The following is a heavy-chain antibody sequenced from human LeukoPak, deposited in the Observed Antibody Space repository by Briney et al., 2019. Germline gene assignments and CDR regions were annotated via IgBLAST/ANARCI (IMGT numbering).Heavy chain of an antibody. CDR1: GGSISSSSYY. V-gene: IGHV4-39*07. CDR3: ARDLGEDYGGGIDY. J-gene: IGHJ4*01. D-gene: IGHD4-23*01. CDR2: ISYSGSA. Sequence: SETLSLTCTVSGGSISSSSYYWGWIRQPPGKGLEWIGSISYSGSAYYNPSLKSRVTISVDTSKNQVSLKLNSVTAADTAVYYCARDLGEDYGGGIDYWDQGTLVTVSS.